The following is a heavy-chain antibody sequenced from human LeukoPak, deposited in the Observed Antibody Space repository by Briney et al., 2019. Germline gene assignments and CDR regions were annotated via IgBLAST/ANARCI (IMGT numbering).Heavy chain of an antibody. D-gene: IGHD3-16*01. CDR3: ARLKLGAYFDL. CDR2: IYHSGST. J-gene: IGHJ2*01. CDR1: GGSISSGGYS. V-gene: IGHV4-30-2*01. Sequence: SETLSLTCAVSGGSISSGGYSWSWIRQPPGKGLEWIGYIYHSGSTYYNPSLKSRVTILLDTSKSQCSLKLTSVSAADTAVYYCARLKLGAYFDLWGRGTLVTVSS.